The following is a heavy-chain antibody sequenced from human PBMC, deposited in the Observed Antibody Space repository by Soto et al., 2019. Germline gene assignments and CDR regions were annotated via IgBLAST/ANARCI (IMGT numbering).Heavy chain of an antibody. CDR2: IIPILGIA. CDR1: GGTFSSYT. V-gene: IGHV1-69*02. D-gene: IGHD4-17*01. Sequence: QVQLVQSGAGVKKPGSSVKVSCKASGGTFSSYTISWVRQAPGQGLEWMGRIIPILGIANYAQKFQGRVTITADKSTSTAYMELSSLRSEDTAVYYCARTAGDYGNPYYYYGMDVWGQGTTVTVSS. CDR3: ARTAGDYGNPYYYYGMDV. J-gene: IGHJ6*02.